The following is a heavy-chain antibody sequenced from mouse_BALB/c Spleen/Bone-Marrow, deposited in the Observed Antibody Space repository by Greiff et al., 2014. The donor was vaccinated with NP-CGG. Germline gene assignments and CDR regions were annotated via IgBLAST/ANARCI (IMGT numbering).Heavy chain of an antibody. Sequence: VQRVESGAELVKPGASVKPSCKASGYTFTSYWIHWVKLRPGQGLEWIGEINPSNGRTNYNEKFKNKATLTVDKSSSTAYIQLSSLTSEDSAVYYCARYDGPAWFAYWGQGTLVTVSA. D-gene: IGHD2-3*01. CDR1: GYTFTSYW. V-gene: IGHV1S81*02. J-gene: IGHJ3*01. CDR3: ARYDGPAWFAY. CDR2: INPSNGRT.